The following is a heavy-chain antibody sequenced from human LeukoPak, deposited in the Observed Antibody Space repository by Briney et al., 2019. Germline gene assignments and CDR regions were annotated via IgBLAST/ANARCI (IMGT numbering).Heavy chain of an antibody. Sequence: SVKVSCKASGGTFSSYAISWVRQAPGQGLEWMGRIIPIFGTANYAQKFQGRVTITTDESTSTAYMELRSLRSEDKAVYYCARVGVEWELPDYWGQGTLVTVSS. CDR2: IIPIFGTA. J-gene: IGHJ4*02. D-gene: IGHD1-26*01. V-gene: IGHV1-69*05. CDR1: GGTFSSYA. CDR3: ARVGVEWELPDY.